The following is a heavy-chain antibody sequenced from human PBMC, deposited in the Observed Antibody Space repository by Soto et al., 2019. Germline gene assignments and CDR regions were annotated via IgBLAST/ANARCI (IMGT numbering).Heavy chain of an antibody. D-gene: IGHD3-3*01. J-gene: IGHJ6*02. V-gene: IGHV1-2*02. CDR1: GYTFTGYY. CDR2: INPNSGGT. Sequence: DSVKVYCKASGYTFTGYYMHWVRQAPGQGLEWMGWINPNSGGTNYAQKFQGRVTMTRDTSISTAYMELSRLRSDDTAVYYCAIQELPSYYDFCSVYSPSYYYYGMHVWRQGTTVTVS. CDR3: AIQELPSYYDFCSVYSPSYYYYGMHV.